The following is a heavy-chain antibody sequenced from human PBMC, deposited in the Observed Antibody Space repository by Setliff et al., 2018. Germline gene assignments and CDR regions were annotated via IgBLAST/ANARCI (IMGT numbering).Heavy chain of an antibody. CDR3: ARGPSVRYFDWLLPREAFDI. CDR1: GYTFTSYD. Sequence: GASVKVSCKASGYTFTSYDINWVRQATGQGLEWMGWMNPNRGNTGYAQKFQGRVTMTRNTSISTAYMELSSLRSEDTAVYYCARGPSVRYFDWLLPREAFDIWGQGTMVTVSS. V-gene: IGHV1-8*02. CDR2: MNPNRGNT. D-gene: IGHD3-9*01. J-gene: IGHJ3*02.